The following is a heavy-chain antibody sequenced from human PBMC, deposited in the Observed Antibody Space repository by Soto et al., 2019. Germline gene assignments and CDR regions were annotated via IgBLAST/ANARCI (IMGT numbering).Heavy chain of an antibody. J-gene: IGHJ6*02. CDR3: ARDTYDFWSGYYSYYYYGMDV. Sequence: ASVKVSCKASGYTFTSYYMHWVRQAPGQGLEWMGIINPSGGSTSYAQKFQGRVTMTRDTSTNTVYMELSSLRSEDTAVYYCARDTYDFWSGYYSYYYYGMDVWGQGTTVTVSS. V-gene: IGHV1-46*01. CDR2: INPSGGST. D-gene: IGHD3-3*01. CDR1: GYTFTSYY.